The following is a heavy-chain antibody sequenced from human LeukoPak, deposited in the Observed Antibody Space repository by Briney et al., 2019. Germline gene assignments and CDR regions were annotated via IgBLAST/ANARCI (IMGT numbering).Heavy chain of an antibody. Sequence: PGGSLRLSCAVSGFTVSSHHMSWVRQAPGKGLEWVPVIYSGGTTYYADSVKGRFTISRDNSKNTLYLQMNSLRAEDAAVYYCATIGDRRSGELYRIDYWGQGTLVTVSS. CDR3: ATIGDRRSGELYRIDY. V-gene: IGHV3-66*01. CDR2: IYSGGTT. D-gene: IGHD1-26*01. CDR1: GFTVSSHH. J-gene: IGHJ4*02.